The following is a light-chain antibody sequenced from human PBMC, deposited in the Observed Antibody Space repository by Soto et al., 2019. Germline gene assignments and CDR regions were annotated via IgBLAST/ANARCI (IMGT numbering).Light chain of an antibody. CDR3: ASYAGTRLFV. Sequence: QSALTQPPSASGSPGQSLTISCTGTGSDVGFYNFVSWYQQRPGKAPKLVIYEVTKRPSGVPDRFSGSKSGSTASLTVSGLQADDEAEYYCASYAGTRLFVFGSGTKVT. V-gene: IGLV2-8*01. CDR1: GSDVGFYNF. J-gene: IGLJ1*01. CDR2: EVT.